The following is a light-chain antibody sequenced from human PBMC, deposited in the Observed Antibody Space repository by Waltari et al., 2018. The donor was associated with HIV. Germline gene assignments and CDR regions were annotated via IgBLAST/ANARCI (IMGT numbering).Light chain of an antibody. CDR1: QSVTTY. CDR2: DAS. CDR3: QQRSNWPPGFT. V-gene: IGKV3-11*01. Sequence: EIVLTQSPVTLSLSPWERATLSCRASQSVTTYLAWYQQKPGQAPSLLVYDASSRATGIPARFRGSGSGTDFTLTITSLETDDFAVYYCQQRSNWPPGFTFGQGTKLEIK. J-gene: IGKJ2*01.